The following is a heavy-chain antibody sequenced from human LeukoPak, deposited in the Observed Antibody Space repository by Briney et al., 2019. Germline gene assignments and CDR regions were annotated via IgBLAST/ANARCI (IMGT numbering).Heavy chain of an antibody. D-gene: IGHD6-19*01. J-gene: IGHJ4*02. CDR2: ISYDGSNK. CDR3: ARSSGGYFRYRDY. Sequence: GGSLRLSCAASTFTFSYFSMHWVRQAPGKGLEWVAVISYDGSNKYYSDSVKGRFTISRDDSKSTLFLQMNSLRAEDTAVYYCARSSGGYFRYRDYWGQGTLVTVSS. CDR1: TFTFSYFS. V-gene: IGHV3-30-3*01.